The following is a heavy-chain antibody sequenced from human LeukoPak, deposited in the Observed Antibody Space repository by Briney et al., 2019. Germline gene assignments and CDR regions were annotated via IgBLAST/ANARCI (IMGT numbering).Heavy chain of an antibody. CDR2: ISSNGGSI. D-gene: IGHD5-18*01. V-gene: IGHV3-64*01. CDR1: GFTFSSYA. Sequence: GGSLRLSCAASGFTFSSYAMHWVRQAPGKGLEYVSAISSNGGSIYYANSVKGRFTISRDNSKNTLYLQMGSLRAEDMAVYYCARDDVDTAMGAFDYWGQGTLVTVSS. J-gene: IGHJ4*02. CDR3: ARDDVDTAMGAFDY.